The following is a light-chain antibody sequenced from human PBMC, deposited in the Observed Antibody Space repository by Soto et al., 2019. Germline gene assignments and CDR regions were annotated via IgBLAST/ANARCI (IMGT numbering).Light chain of an antibody. CDR1: SSDVGGYNY. CDR3: SSYTSSSTYV. V-gene: IGLV2-14*01. J-gene: IGLJ1*01. CDR2: EVS. Sequence: QSALTQPASVSGSPGQSTTISCTGTSSDVGGYNYVSWSQQHPGKAPQLMIYEVSNRPSGVSNRFSGSKSGNTASLTISGLQAEDEADYYCSSYTSSSTYVFGTGTKVTVL.